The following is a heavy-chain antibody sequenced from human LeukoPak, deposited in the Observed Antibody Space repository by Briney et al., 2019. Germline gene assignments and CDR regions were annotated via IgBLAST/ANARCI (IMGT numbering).Heavy chain of an antibody. CDR3: ATSAGDYRAGHYYYMGV. J-gene: IGHJ6*03. V-gene: IGHV1-2*02. D-gene: IGHD4-11*01. CDR2: INPNTAGT. Sequence: ASVKVSCKTSGYTFNSYGISWVRQAPGQGLEGMGWINPNTAGTNYAQKFLGGVTLTWDTSISTAYMELTRLTSDDTAVYYCATSAGDYRAGHYYYMGVWGKGTSVTVSS. CDR1: GYTFNSYG.